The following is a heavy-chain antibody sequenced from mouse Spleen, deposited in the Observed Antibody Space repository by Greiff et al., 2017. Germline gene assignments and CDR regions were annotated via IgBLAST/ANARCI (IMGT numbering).Heavy chain of an antibody. CDR1: GFSLTSYG. CDR2: IWSGGST. V-gene: IGHV2-2*01. Sequence: VKLMESGPGLVQPSQSLSITCTVSGFSLTSYGVHWVRQSPGKGLEWLGVIWSGGSTGYNAAFISRLSISKDNSKSQVFFKMNSLQADDTAIYYCARIFGRYYFDYWGQGTTLTVSS. J-gene: IGHJ2*01. CDR3: ARIFGRYYFDY. D-gene: IGHD1-1*01.